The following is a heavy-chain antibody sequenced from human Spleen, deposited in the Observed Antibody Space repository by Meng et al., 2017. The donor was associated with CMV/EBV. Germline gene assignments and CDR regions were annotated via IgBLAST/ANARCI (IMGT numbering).Heavy chain of an antibody. CDR1: GGSISSSSYY. CDR2: IYYSGST. V-gene: IGHV4-39*07. Sequence: GSLRLSCTVSGGSISSSSYYWGWIRQPPGKGLEWIGSIYYSGSTYYNPSLKSRVTISVDTSKNQFSLKLSSVTAADTAVYYCARLGVLYYYYGMDVWGQGTTVTVSS. D-gene: IGHD2-8*01. CDR3: ARLGVLYYYYGMDV. J-gene: IGHJ6*02.